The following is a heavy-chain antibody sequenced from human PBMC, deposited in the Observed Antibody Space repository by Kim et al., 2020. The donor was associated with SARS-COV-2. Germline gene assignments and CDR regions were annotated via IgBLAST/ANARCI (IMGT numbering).Heavy chain of an antibody. J-gene: IGHJ4*02. D-gene: IGHD3-3*01. CDR1: GYTFTSYG. Sequence: ASVKVSCKASGYTFTSYGISWVRQAPGQGLEWMGCISPYNGYTNYAQKHQGRVTMTTDTSTSTAYMELMSLRSDDTALYYCAGEPSFYVFWSGYDYWGQGPLVSVS. CDR3: AGEPSFYVFWSGYDY. CDR2: ISPYNGYT. V-gene: IGHV1-18*01.